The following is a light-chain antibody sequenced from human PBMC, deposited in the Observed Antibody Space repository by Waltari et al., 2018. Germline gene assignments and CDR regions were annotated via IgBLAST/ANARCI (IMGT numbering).Light chain of an antibody. CDR1: NVGDKS. J-gene: IGLJ2*01. CDR2: DDR. V-gene: IGLV3-21*03. Sequence: SYVLTQPPSASVAPGKTARITCEGDNVGDKSVHWYQQKPGQAPLLVVYDDRARPSGIPDRFSASNAGSTDTLTISRVENGDEADYYCQVWDTSSDRVVFGGGTKLTVL. CDR3: QVWDTSSDRVV.